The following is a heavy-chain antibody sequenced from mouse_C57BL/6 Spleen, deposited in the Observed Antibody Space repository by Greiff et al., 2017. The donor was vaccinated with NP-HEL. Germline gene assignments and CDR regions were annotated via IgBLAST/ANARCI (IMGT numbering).Heavy chain of an antibody. CDR2: IYPRSGNT. J-gene: IGHJ4*01. Sequence: QVQLQQSGAELARPGASVKLSCKASGYTFTSYGISWVKQRTGQGLEWIGEIYPRSGNTYYNEKFKGKATLTADKSSSTAYMELRSLTSEDSAVYFCAGDGPFYAMDYWGQGTSVTVSS. V-gene: IGHV1-81*01. CDR3: AGDGPFYAMDY. D-gene: IGHD2-3*01. CDR1: GYTFTSYG.